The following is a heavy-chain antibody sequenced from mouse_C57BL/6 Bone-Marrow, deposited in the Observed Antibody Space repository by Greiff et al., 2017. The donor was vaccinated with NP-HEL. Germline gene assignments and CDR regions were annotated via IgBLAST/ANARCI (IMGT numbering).Heavy chain of an antibody. CDR3: ARGGYDSSYRGAMDY. V-gene: IGHV1-20*01. CDR2: INPYNGDT. D-gene: IGHD1-1*01. J-gene: IGHJ4*01. Sequence: EVQLQQSGPELVKPGDSVKISCKASGYSFTGYFMNWVMQSHGKSLEWIGRINPYNGDTFYNQKFKGKATLTVDKSSSTAHMELRSLTSEDSAVDYCARGGYDSSYRGAMDYWGQGTSVTVSS. CDR1: GYSFTGYF.